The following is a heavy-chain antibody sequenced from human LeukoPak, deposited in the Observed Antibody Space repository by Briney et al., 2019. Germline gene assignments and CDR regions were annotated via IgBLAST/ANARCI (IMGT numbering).Heavy chain of an antibody. CDR2: ITSSSNYI. CDR1: GFTFSIYS. V-gene: IGHV3-21*01. Sequence: GQSLRPSCPASGFTFSIYSMDWVRQAPGKGLEWLSSITSSSNYIYYADSVKGRFTISTDNVQNSLYLQMNSLRAEDTAMYYCARDRGYFDNWGQGTLVTVSS. CDR3: ARDRGYFDN. J-gene: IGHJ4*02.